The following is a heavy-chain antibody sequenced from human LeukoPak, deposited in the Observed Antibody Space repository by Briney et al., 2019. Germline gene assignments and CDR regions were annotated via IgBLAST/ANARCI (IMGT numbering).Heavy chain of an antibody. CDR3: ARPTGSSFPLYFDY. D-gene: IGHD6-6*01. CDR2: IYYSGST. Sequence: SETLSLTCTVSGGSISSSSYYWGWIRQPPGKGLEWIGSIYYSGSTYYNPPLKSRVTISVDTSKNQFSLKLSSVTAADTAVYYCARPTGSSFPLYFDYWGQGTLVTVSS. J-gene: IGHJ4*02. CDR1: GGSISSSSYY. V-gene: IGHV4-39*01.